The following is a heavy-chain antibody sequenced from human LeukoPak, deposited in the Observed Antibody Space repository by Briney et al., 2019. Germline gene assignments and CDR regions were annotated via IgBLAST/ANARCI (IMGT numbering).Heavy chain of an antibody. CDR2: IKSKTDGGTT. V-gene: IGHV3-15*01. CDR3: TTVQTHYCSSTSCYPFDY. J-gene: IGHJ4*02. CDR1: GFTFSNAW. D-gene: IGHD2-2*01. Sequence: GGSLRLSCAASGFTFSNAWVSWVRQAPGKGLEWVGRIKSKTDGGTTDYAAPVKGRFTISRDDSKNTLYLQMNSLKTEDTAVYYCTTVQTHYCSSTSCYPFDYWGQGTLVTVSS.